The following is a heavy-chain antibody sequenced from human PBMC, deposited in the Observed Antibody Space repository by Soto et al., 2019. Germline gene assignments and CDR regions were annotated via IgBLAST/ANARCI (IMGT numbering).Heavy chain of an antibody. CDR3: GTSYYDSSGYSGYNWFDP. J-gene: IGHJ5*02. CDR1: GGTFSSYA. CDR2: IIPIFGTA. V-gene: IGHV1-69*12. Sequence: QVQLVQSGAEVKKPGSSVKVSCKASGGTFSSYAISWVRQAPGQGLEWMGGIIPIFGTANYAQKFQGRVTITADESTRTAYMELSSLRSEETAVYYCGTSYYDSSGYSGYNWFDPWGQGTLVTVSS. D-gene: IGHD3-22*01.